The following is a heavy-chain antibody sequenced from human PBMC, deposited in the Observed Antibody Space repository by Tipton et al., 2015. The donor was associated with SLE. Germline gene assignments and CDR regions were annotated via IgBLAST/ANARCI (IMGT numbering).Heavy chain of an antibody. CDR1: GYTFTSYD. V-gene: IGHV1-8*01. CDR3: AMIGGCSSTSCYRAPMDV. Sequence: QVQLVQSGAEVKKPGASVKVSCKASGYTFTSYDINWVRQDTGQGPEWMGWMNPNSGNTGYAQKFQGRVTMTRNTSISTADMELSSLRSEDTAVYYCAMIGGCSSTSCYRAPMDVWGKGTTVTVSS. J-gene: IGHJ6*04. D-gene: IGHD2-2*02. CDR2: MNPNSGNT.